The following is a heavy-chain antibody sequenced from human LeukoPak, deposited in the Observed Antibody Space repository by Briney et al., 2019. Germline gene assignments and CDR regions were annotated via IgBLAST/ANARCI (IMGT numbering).Heavy chain of an antibody. V-gene: IGHV3-7*01. J-gene: IGHJ6*03. CDR2: IKQDGGEI. Sequence: GGSLRLSCAASGFTFSSYSMNWVRQAPGKGLEWVANIKQDGGEIYYVDSVKGRFTISRDNAKNSLYLQMNSLTAEDTAVYYCARENRDSSGYSYYYYYYMDVWGKGTTVTVSS. CDR3: ARENRDSSGYSYYYYYYMDV. CDR1: GFTFSSYS. D-gene: IGHD3-22*01.